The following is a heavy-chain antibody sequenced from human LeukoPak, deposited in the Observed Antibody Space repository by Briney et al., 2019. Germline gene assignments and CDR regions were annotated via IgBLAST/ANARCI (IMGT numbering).Heavy chain of an antibody. Sequence: PGGSLRLSCAASGFTFSSYAMSWVRQAPGKGLEWVSAISGSGGSTYYADPVKGRFTISRDNSKNTLYLRMNSLRAEDTAVHYCANLPKAVRGYAFDIWGQGTMVTVSS. CDR3: ANLPKAVRGYAFDI. D-gene: IGHD3-10*01. CDR1: GFTFSSYA. CDR2: ISGSGGST. V-gene: IGHV3-23*01. J-gene: IGHJ3*02.